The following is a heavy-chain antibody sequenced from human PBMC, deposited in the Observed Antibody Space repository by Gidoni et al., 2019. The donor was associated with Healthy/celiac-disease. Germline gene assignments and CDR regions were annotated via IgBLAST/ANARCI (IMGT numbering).Heavy chain of an antibody. Sequence: EVQLLESGGGLVQPGGSLRLSCAASGFTFSSYAMSWVRQAPGKGLEWVSAISGSGGSTYYADSVKGRFTISRDNSKNTLYLQMNSLRAEDTAVYYCAKGGGAARFGRDYYMDVWGKGTTVTVSS. D-gene: IGHD3-3*01. CDR2: ISGSGGST. J-gene: IGHJ6*03. V-gene: IGHV3-23*01. CDR1: GFTFSSYA. CDR3: AKGGGAARFGRDYYMDV.